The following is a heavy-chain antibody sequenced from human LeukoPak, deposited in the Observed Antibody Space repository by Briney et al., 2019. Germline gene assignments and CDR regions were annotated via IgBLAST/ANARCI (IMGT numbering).Heavy chain of an antibody. CDR3: AKDQREGPMTYYFDY. V-gene: IGHV3-30*18. J-gene: IGHJ4*02. Sequence: GGSLRLSCAASGFTFSSYGMHWVRQAPGKGLEWVAVISYDGSNKYYADSVKGRFTISRDNSKNTLYLQMNSLRAEDTAVYCCAKDQREGPMTYYFDYWGQGTLVTVSS. D-gene: IGHD1-26*01. CDR1: GFTFSSYG. CDR2: ISYDGSNK.